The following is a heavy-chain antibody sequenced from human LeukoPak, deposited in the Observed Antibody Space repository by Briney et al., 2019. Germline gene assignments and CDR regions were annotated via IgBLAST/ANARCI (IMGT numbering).Heavy chain of an antibody. CDR3: AREDCSGGSCYSRKLNWFDP. D-gene: IGHD2-15*01. CDR2: ISWNSGSI. CDR1: GFTFDDYA. V-gene: IGHV3-9*01. Sequence: GRSLRLSCAASGFTFDDYAMHWVRQAPGKGLEWVSGISWNSGSIGYADSVKGRFTISRDNAKNSLYLQMNSLRAEDTAVYYCAREDCSGGSCYSRKLNWFDPWGQGTLVTVSS. J-gene: IGHJ5*02.